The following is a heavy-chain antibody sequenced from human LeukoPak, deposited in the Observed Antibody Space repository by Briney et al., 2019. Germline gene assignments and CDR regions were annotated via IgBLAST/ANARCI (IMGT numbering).Heavy chain of an antibody. CDR3: ARGPYYYGSGSYVFGG. Sequence: PSETLSLTCTVSGGSISSYYWSWIRQPAGKGLEWIGRIYTSGSTNYNPSLKSRVTMSVDTSKNQFSLKLSSVTAADTAVYYCARGPYYYGSGSYVFGGWGQGTLVTVSS. CDR1: GGSISSYY. CDR2: IYTSGST. V-gene: IGHV4-4*07. J-gene: IGHJ4*02. D-gene: IGHD3-10*01.